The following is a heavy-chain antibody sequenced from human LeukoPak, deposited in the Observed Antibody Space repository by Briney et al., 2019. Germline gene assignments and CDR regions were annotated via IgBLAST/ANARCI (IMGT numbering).Heavy chain of an antibody. CDR3: ARGPAYHFDY. J-gene: IGHJ4*02. V-gene: IGHV3-23*01. Sequence: PGGSLRLSCAASGFTFSSYAMGWVRQAPGKGLEWVSSISGSGGRTYYADSVKGRFTISRDNPNNTLYLQMNSLRADDTAVYYCARGPAYHFDYWGQGTLVTVSS. CDR1: GFTFSSYA. CDR2: ISGSGGRT.